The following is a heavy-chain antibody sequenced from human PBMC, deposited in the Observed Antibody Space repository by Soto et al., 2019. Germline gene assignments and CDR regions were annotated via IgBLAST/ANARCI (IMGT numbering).Heavy chain of an antibody. CDR1: GFTFSIYP. Sequence: EVQLLESGGGLVQPGGSLRLSCAASGFTFSIYPMSWVRQTPEKGLEWVSTIGTTGGDTYYADSVRGRSTISRDDSKNTLYLQMSSLSAEESAVYYCAKSRMDSGRGYFDLWGRGTLVTVSS. V-gene: IGHV3-23*01. CDR2: IGTTGGDT. CDR3: AKSRMDSGRGYFDL. D-gene: IGHD6-25*01. J-gene: IGHJ2*01.